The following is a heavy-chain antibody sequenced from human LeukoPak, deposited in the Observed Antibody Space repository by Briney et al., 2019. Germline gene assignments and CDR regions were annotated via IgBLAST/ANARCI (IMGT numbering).Heavy chain of an antibody. J-gene: IGHJ3*02. V-gene: IGHV3-21*01. CDR3: ARGPGYCSSTSCYEGAFDI. Sequence: GGSLRLSCAASGFTFSSYSMNWVRQAPGKGLEWVSSISSSSSYICYADSVKGRFTISRDNAKNSLYLQMNSLRAEDTAVYYCARGPGYCSSTSCYEGAFDIWGQGTMVTVSS. CDR2: ISSSSSYI. D-gene: IGHD2-2*01. CDR1: GFTFSSYS.